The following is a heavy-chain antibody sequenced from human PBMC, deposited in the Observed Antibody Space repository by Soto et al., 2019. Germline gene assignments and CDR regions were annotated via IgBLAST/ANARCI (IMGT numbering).Heavy chain of an antibody. CDR2: IIPIFGTA. D-gene: IGHD3-22*01. CDR3: ARDLGYYYDSSGYSSDAFDI. CDR1: GGTFSSYA. V-gene: IGHV1-69*13. J-gene: IGHJ3*02. Sequence: ASVKVSCKASGGTFSSYAISWVRQAPGQGLEWMGGIIPIFGTANYAQKFQGRVTITADESTSTAYMELSSLRSEDTAVYYCARDLGYYYDSSGYSSDAFDIWGQGTMVTVSS.